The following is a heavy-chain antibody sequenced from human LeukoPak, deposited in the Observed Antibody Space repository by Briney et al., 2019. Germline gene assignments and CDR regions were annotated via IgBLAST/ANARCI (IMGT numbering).Heavy chain of an antibody. CDR1: GGSFSGYY. Sequence: SETLSLTCAVYGGSFSGYYWSWIRQPPGKGLEWIGEIYHSGSTNYNPSLKSRVTISVDTSKNQFSLKLSSVTAADTAVYYCARGSFYYDSSGYYLYRGFDYWGQGTLVTVSS. CDR2: IYHSGST. D-gene: IGHD3-22*01. V-gene: IGHV4-34*01. CDR3: ARGSFYYDSSGYYLYRGFDY. J-gene: IGHJ4*02.